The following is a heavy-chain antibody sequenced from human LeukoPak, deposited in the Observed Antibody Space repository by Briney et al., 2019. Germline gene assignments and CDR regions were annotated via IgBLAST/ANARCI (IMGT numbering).Heavy chain of an antibody. D-gene: IGHD2/OR15-2a*01. Sequence: GGSLRLSCAASGFTFSSYSMNWVRQAPGKGLEWVGRIKSKANGGTTDYAVAVKGRFSISRDDSKNRVSLQMNSLKNEDTAVYYCSTRIDLDHWGQGTLVTVSS. J-gene: IGHJ4*02. V-gene: IGHV3-15*01. CDR1: GFTFSSYS. CDR3: STRIDLDH. CDR2: IKSKANGGTT.